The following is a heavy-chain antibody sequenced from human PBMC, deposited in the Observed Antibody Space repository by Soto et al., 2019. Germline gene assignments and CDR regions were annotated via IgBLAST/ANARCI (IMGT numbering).Heavy chain of an antibody. D-gene: IGHD3-10*01. V-gene: IGHV3-7*01. CDR1: GFTFSSYW. J-gene: IGHJ6*03. Sequence: GGSLRLSCAASGFTFSSYWMSWVRQAPGKGLEWVANIKQDGSEKYYVDSVKGRFTISRDNAKNSLYLQMNSLRAEDTAVYYCARETLWFGELLLHYYYMDVWGKGTTVTVSS. CDR2: IKQDGSEK. CDR3: ARETLWFGELLLHYYYMDV.